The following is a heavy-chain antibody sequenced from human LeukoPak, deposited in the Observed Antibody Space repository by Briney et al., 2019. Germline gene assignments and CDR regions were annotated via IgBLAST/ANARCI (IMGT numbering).Heavy chain of an antibody. Sequence: SETLSLTCTVSGGSISSYYWSWLRQPPGKGLEWIGYIYYSGSTNYNPSLKSRVTISVDTSKNQFSLKLSSVTAADTAVYYCARASITMVRGVITRVFDYWGQGTLVTVSS. V-gene: IGHV4-59*01. CDR1: GGSISSYY. CDR2: IYYSGST. D-gene: IGHD3-10*01. J-gene: IGHJ4*02. CDR3: ARASITMVRGVITRVFDY.